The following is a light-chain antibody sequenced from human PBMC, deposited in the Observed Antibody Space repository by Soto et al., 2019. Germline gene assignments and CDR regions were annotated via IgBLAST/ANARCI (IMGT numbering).Light chain of an antibody. CDR1: QSVSSSY. V-gene: IGKV3-20*01. CDR3: QQYSISPPYT. CDR2: GAS. Sequence: IVLPQSPGTLSLSPGERATLTCRASQSVSSSYFAWYQQKPGQAPRLLIYGASNRATGIPDRFSGSGSGTDFTLTITRLEPEDFAVYYCQQYSISPPYTFGQGTKLEIK. J-gene: IGKJ2*01.